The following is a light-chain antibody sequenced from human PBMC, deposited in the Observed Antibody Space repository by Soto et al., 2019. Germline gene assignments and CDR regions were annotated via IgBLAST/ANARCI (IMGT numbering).Light chain of an antibody. V-gene: IGKV1-33*01. CDR3: QKYDNLHLT. J-gene: IGKJ4*01. Sequence: DLQMTQSPSSLSASVGDRVTITCQTSQAIGNFLNWYQQKPGKAPALLIYDASNLETGVPSRFSGSGSGTHFTFTISSLQPEDIATYYCQKYDNLHLTFGGGTKVEIK. CDR1: QAIGNF. CDR2: DAS.